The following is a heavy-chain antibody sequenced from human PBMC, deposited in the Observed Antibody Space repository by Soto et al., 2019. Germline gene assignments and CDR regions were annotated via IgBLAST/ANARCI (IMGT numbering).Heavy chain of an antibody. CDR2: THNSGST. Sequence: PSETLSLTCTVSGGSVSSDYWSWIRQPPGKGLEWIGYTHNSGSTDYNPSLKSRVTISLDASRNEFSLSLRSVTAADTAVYYCAKGGWYEDHWGQGTLVTVSS. CDR1: GGSVSSDY. CDR3: AKGGWYEDH. D-gene: IGHD6-19*01. J-gene: IGHJ4*02. V-gene: IGHV4-59*08.